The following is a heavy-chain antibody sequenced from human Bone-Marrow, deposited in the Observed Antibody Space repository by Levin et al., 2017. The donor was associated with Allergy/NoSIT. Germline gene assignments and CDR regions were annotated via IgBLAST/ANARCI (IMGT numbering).Heavy chain of an antibody. Sequence: ETLSLTCAASGFTFSSHWMTWVRQAPGKGLEWVANIKQDGSEIHYVDSVKGRFTISRDNANNLLSLQMNSLRAEDTALYYCARGAAAVAESYFDPWGQGTLVTVSS. CDR1: GFTFSSHW. V-gene: IGHV3-7*03. CDR2: IKQDGSEI. D-gene: IGHD2-2*01. CDR3: ARGAAAVAESYFDP. J-gene: IGHJ5*02.